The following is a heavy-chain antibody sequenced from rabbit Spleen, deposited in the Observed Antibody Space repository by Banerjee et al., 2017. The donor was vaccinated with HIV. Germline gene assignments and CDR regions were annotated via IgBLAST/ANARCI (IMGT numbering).Heavy chain of an antibody. CDR3: ARDLVAVIGWNFNL. CDR2: IYTGDTNT. Sequence: QSLEESGGGLVQPEGSLTLTCTASGFDFSSGYDMCWVRQAPGKGLEWVGCIYTGDTNTYYASWAKGRFTISKTSSTVDLQMTSLTAADTATYFCARDLVAVIGWNFNLWGQGTLVTVS. V-gene: IGHV1S40*01. J-gene: IGHJ4*01. D-gene: IGHD1-1*01. CDR1: GFDFSSGYD.